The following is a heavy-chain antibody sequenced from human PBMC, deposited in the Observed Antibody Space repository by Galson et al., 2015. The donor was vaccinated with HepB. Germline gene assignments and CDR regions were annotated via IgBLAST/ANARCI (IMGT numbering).Heavy chain of an antibody. CDR2: IIPIFGTA. D-gene: IGHD3-22*01. V-gene: IGHV1-69*13. Sequence: SVKVSCKASGGTFSSYAISWVRQAPGQGLEWMGGIIPIFGTANYAQKFQGRVTITADESTSTAYMELSSLRSEDTAVYYCARDVSDYYDSSGYYLNAFDIWGQGTMVTVSS. CDR1: GGTFSSYA. CDR3: ARDVSDYYDSSGYYLNAFDI. J-gene: IGHJ3*02.